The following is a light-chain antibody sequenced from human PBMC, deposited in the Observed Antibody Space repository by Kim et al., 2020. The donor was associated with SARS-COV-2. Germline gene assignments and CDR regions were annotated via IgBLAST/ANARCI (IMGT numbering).Light chain of an antibody. CDR2: DAS. Sequence: DIQMTQSPSTLSASVGDRVTMTCRASQSMSTSLAWYQQKPGKAPKLLIYDASTLKSGVPSRFSGSASGTEFTLTISSVQPDDFGTYYCQQYISFLYTFGQGTKLEIK. CDR1: QSMSTS. CDR3: QQYISFLYT. J-gene: IGKJ2*01. V-gene: IGKV1-5*01.